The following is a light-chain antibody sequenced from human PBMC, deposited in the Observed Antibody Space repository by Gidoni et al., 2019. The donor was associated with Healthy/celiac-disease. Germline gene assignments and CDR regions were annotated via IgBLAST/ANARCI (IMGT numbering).Light chain of an antibody. CDR2: KAS. Sequence: DIPMTQSPSTLSAAVGDRVTITCRASQSISSWLAWYQQKPGKAPKLLIYKASSLESGVPSRFSGSGSGTEFTLTISSLQPDDFATYYCQQYNSYPRTFXQXTKLEIK. J-gene: IGKJ2*01. CDR3: QQYNSYPRT. V-gene: IGKV1-5*03. CDR1: QSISSW.